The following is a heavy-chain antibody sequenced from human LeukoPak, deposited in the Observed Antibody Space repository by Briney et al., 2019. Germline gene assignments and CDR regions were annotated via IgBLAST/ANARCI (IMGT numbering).Heavy chain of an antibody. V-gene: IGHV1-8*01. CDR1: GYTFTSYD. CDR2: MNPDSGNT. Sequence: GASVKVSCKASGYTFTSYDINWVRQATGQGLEWMGWMNPDSGNTGYAQKFQGRVTTTRNTSISTAYMELSSLRSEDTAVYYCARGSRRDGYNTLFDYWGQGTLVTVSS. D-gene: IGHD5-24*01. CDR3: ARGSRRDGYNTLFDY. J-gene: IGHJ4*02.